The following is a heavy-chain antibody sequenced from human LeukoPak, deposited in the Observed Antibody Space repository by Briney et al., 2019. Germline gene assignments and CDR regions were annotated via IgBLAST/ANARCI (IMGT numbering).Heavy chain of an antibody. CDR3: ARGGYGDRIDY. J-gene: IGHJ4*02. CDR2: INPSGGST. Sequence: ASVKVSCKASGCTFIRYCMHWVRQAPGQGLEWMGIINPSGGSTSYAQKFQGRVTMTRDTSTSTVYMELSRLRSEDTAVYYCARGGYGDRIDYWGQGTLVTVSS. V-gene: IGHV1-46*01. CDR1: GCTFIRYC. D-gene: IGHD4-17*01.